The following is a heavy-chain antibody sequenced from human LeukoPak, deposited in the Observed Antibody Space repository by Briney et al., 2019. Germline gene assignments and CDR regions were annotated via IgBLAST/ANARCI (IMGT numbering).Heavy chain of an antibody. D-gene: IGHD3-10*01. Sequence: ASVKVSCKASGYTFTGYYMHWVRQAPGQGLEWMGWINPNSGGTNYAQKFQGRVTMTRDTSISTAYMELSRLRSDDTAVYYCARSGYYGSGTDDAFDIWGQGTMVTVSS. CDR3: ARSGYYGSGTDDAFDI. J-gene: IGHJ3*02. V-gene: IGHV1-2*02. CDR1: GYTFTGYY. CDR2: INPNSGGT.